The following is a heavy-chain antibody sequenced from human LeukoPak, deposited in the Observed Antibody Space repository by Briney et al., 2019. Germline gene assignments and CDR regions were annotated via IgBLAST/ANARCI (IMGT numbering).Heavy chain of an antibody. J-gene: IGHJ4*02. Sequence: GRSLRLSCAASGFTFSIYALHWVRQAPGKGLDWVAVISYDGSNKFYADSVKGRFTISRDNSKNTQYLQMNSLRTEDTAVYYCARDLGFGSSPFYFDYWGQGSLVTVSS. CDR1: GFTFSIYA. CDR3: ARDLGFGSSPFYFDY. CDR2: ISYDGSNK. D-gene: IGHD6-6*01. V-gene: IGHV3-30-3*01.